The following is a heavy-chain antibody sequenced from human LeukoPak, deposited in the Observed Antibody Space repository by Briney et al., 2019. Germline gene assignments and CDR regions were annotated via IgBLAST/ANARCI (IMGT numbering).Heavy chain of an antibody. CDR1: GFTFSNAW. CDR3: TTDPVFAQQLVFGYFQH. Sequence: PGGSLRLSCAASGFTFSNAWMSWVRQAPGKGLEWVGRIKSKTDGGTTDYAAPVKGRFTISRDDSKNTLYLQMNSLKTEDTAVYYCTTDPVFAQQLVFGYFQHWGQGTLVTVSS. D-gene: IGHD6-13*01. J-gene: IGHJ1*01. V-gene: IGHV3-15*01. CDR2: IKSKTDGGTT.